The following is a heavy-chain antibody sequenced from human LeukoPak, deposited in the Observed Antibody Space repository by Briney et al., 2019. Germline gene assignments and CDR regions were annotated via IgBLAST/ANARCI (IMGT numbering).Heavy chain of an antibody. V-gene: IGHV4-34*01. CDR1: GGSFSGYY. J-gene: IGHJ6*02. CDR2: INHSGST. Sequence: SETLSLTCAVYGGSFSGYYWSWIRQPPGKGLEWIGEINHSGSTNYNPSLKSRVTISVDTSKNQFSLKLSSVTAADTAVYYCARGLSLVVVPAGKRKPYYYYGMDVWGQGTTVTVSS. CDR3: ARGLSLVVVPAGKRKPYYYYGMDV. D-gene: IGHD2-2*01.